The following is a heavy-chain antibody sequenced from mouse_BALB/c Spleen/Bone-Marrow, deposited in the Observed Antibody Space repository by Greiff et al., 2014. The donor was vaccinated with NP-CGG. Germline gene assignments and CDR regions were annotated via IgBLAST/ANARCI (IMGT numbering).Heavy chain of an antibody. CDR2: INSGGTYT. J-gene: IGHJ1*01. D-gene: IGHD2-4*01. Sequence: EVQLVESGGGLVKPGGSLKLSCAASGFTFSTYAMSWVRQTPEKRLEWVATINSGGTYTYYADSVKGRFTISRDNAKNTLYLQMSSLRSEDTAMFYCARPRMITTSFDVWGAGTTVTVSS. CDR1: GFTFSTYA. CDR3: ARPRMITTSFDV. V-gene: IGHV5-9-3*01.